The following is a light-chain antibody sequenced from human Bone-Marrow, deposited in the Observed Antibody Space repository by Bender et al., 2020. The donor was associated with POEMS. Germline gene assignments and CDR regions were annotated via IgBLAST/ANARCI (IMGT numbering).Light chain of an antibody. CDR1: NSNIGTNA. J-gene: IGLJ3*02. Sequence: QSVLTQPPSASGTPGQRVTISCSGSNSNIGTNAVNWYQQFPGTAPKLPIYSDNQRPSGVPDRCYAFKSGASAPLAISGLQAEDEADYYCAAWDAGLGGGVFGGGTKLTVL. V-gene: IGLV1-44*01. CDR3: AAWDAGLGGGV. CDR2: SDN.